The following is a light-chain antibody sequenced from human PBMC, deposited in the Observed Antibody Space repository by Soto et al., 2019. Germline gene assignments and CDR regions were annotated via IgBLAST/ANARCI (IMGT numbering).Light chain of an antibody. V-gene: IGKV3-20*01. CDR3: QQYGTSPIT. J-gene: IGKJ5*01. CDR1: QSVSSN. CDR2: GAS. Sequence: EIVMTQSPATLSVSPGEKITLSCRASQSVSSNFAWYQQKPGQAPRLLIYGASNRATGIPERFSGSGSGTDFTLTISSLEPEDFAVYYCQQYGTSPITFGQGTRLEIK.